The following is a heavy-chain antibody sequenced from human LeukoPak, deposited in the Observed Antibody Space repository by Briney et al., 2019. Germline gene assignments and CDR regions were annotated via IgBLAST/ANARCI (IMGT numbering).Heavy chain of an antibody. Sequence: GGSLRLSCAASGFTFSSYWMSWVRQAPGKGLEWVANIKQDGSGKFYVDSVKGRFTISRDNAKNSLYLQMRSLRVEDTAVYYCARDTNFYYDSSGYYEKGAFDIWGQGTTVTVPS. CDR1: GFTFSSYW. D-gene: IGHD3-22*01. V-gene: IGHV3-7*01. CDR3: ARDTNFYYDSSGYYEKGAFDI. CDR2: IKQDGSGK. J-gene: IGHJ3*02.